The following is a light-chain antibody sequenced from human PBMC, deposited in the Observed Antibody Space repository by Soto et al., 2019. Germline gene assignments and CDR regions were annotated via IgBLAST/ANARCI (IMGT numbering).Light chain of an antibody. V-gene: IGLV1-47*02. J-gene: IGLJ1*01. Sequence: QSVLTQPPSASGTPGQRVTISCSGRSSNIGSNYVYWYQQLPGTAPKLLIYYNNQRPSGVPDRFSGSKSGTSASLAISGLRSEDEADNYCATWDDSLSGYVFGTGTKVTVL. CDR3: ATWDDSLSGYV. CDR2: YNN. CDR1: SSNIGSNY.